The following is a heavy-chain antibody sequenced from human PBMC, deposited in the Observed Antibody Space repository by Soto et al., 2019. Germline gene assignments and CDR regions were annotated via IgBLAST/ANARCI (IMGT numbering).Heavy chain of an antibody. CDR1: GGSISGYY. Sequence: PSETLSLTCTVSGGSISGYYWSWIRQPPGKGLECIGYIYYSGSTNYNPSLKSRVTISVDTSKNQFSLKLSSVTAADTAVYYCARRIAAAGRTSYYFDYWGQGTLVTVSS. CDR3: ARRIAAAGRTSYYFDY. J-gene: IGHJ4*02. D-gene: IGHD6-13*01. V-gene: IGHV4-59*01. CDR2: IYYSGST.